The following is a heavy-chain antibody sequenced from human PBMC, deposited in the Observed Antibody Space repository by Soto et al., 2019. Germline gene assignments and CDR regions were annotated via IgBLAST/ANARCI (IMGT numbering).Heavy chain of an antibody. V-gene: IGHV1-2*04. CDR1: GYTFTGYY. Sequence: GSVKVSCKASGYTFTGYYMHWVRQAPGQGLEWMGWINPNSGGTNYAQKFQGWVTMTRDTSISTAYMELSRLRSDDTAVYYCARAGYSSRDAFDIWGQGTMVTVSS. D-gene: IGHD6-13*01. CDR3: ARAGYSSRDAFDI. J-gene: IGHJ3*02. CDR2: INPNSGGT.